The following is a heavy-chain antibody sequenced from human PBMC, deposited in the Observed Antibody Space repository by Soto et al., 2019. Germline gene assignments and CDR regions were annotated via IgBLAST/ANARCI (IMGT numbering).Heavy chain of an antibody. CDR1: GGSISSGGYY. V-gene: IGHV4-31*03. J-gene: IGHJ5*02. CDR3: PRDLNGHSFLWIYATPGGEGRYSRFDP. D-gene: IGHD3-3*02. CDR2: IYYSGST. Sequence: SETLSLTCTVSGGSISSGGYYWSWIRHHPGKGLEWIGYIYYSGSTYYNPSLKSRVTISVDTSKNQFSLKLSSVTAADTAVYYCPRDLNGHSFLWIYATPGGEGRYSRFDPRGHVT.